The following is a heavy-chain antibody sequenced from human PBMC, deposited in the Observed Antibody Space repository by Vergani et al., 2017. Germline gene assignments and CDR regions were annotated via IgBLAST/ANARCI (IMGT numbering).Heavy chain of an antibody. J-gene: IGHJ4*02. Sequence: EVQLVQSGAEVKKPGESLKISCKGSGYSFTSYWIGWVRQMPGKGLEWMGIIYPGDSDTRNSPSFQGQVTISADKSISTAYLQWSSLKASDTAMYYCARQTVGGDYYGSGSYLPLGYWGQGTLVTVSS. V-gene: IGHV5-51*01. CDR2: IYPGDSDT. CDR3: ARQTVGGDYYGSGSYLPLGY. D-gene: IGHD3-10*01. CDR1: GYSFTSYW.